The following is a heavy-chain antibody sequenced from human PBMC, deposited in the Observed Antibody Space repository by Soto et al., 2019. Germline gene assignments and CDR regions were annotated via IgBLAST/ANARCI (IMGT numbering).Heavy chain of an antibody. D-gene: IGHD5-12*01. J-gene: IGHJ4*02. CDR2: ISFEGSNK. Sequence: QVKLVESGGGVVQPGTSLRLSCAASGFNFSEYAMHWVRQSPGKGLEWLAIISFEGSNKYSANSVKGRFTISRDNSKNTLYLQMNDLRPEDTAVYYGAKDWPTLVAGRLFDSWGQGTPVTVSS. V-gene: IGHV3-30*18. CDR3: AKDWPTLVAGRLFDS. CDR1: GFNFSEYA.